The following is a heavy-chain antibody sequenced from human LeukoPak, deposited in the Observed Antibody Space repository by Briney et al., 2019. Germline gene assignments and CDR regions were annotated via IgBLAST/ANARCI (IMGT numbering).Heavy chain of an antibody. D-gene: IGHD3-16*02. CDR1: GFTFSSYW. CDR2: IKQDGSEK. V-gene: IGHV3-7*05. Sequence: GGSLRLSCAASGFTFSSYWMSWVRQAPGKGLEWVANIKQDGSEKYYVDSLKGRFTISRDNAKNSLYLQMNSLRAEDTAVYYCARGYISPRMNWFDPWGQGTLVTVTS. J-gene: IGHJ5*02. CDR3: ARGYISPRMNWFDP.